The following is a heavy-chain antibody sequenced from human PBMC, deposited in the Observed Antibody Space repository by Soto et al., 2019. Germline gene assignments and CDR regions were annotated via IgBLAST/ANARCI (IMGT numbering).Heavy chain of an antibody. J-gene: IGHJ5*02. V-gene: IGHV2-5*01. CDR2: SYWYDDK. D-gene: IGHD3-10*01. Sequence: QITLKESGPTLVKPTQTLTLTCTFSGFSLTTTGVSVGWIRQPPGEAMEWLALSYWYDDKRYRPSLKRRLPVIKDNSKSQVVLYITNMDPVDTATYYCAHYTSGTYFLSWGPGILVTVSS. CDR1: GFSLTTTGVS. CDR3: AHYTSGTYFLS.